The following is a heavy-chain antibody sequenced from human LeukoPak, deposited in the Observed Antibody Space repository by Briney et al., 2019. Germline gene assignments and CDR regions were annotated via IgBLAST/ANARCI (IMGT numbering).Heavy chain of an antibody. CDR1: GGSISSYY. D-gene: IGHD2-15*01. CDR2: IYSSGST. J-gene: IGHJ5*02. CDR3: AKEGVAATVSDYNWFDP. V-gene: IGHV4-4*07. Sequence: SETLSLTCTVSGGSISSYYRSWIRQPAGKGLEWIGHIYSSGSTNYNPSLKSRVTMSVDTSKNQFSLKLSSVTAADTAVYYCAKEGVAATVSDYNWFDPWGQGTLVTVSS.